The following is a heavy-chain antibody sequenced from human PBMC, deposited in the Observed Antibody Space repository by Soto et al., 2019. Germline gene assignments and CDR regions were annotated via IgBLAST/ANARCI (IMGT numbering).Heavy chain of an antibody. CDR3: ARDLIAAAGFLDYYYYYGMDV. CDR2: INPNSGGT. CDR1: GYTFTGYY. J-gene: IGHJ6*02. V-gene: IGHV1-2*04. Sequence: ASVKVSCKSSGYTFTGYYMHWVRQAPGQGLEWMGWINPNSGGTNYAQKFQGWVTMTRDTSISTAYMELSRLRSDDTAVYYCARDLIAAAGFLDYYYYYGMDVWGQGTTVTVSS. D-gene: IGHD6-13*01.